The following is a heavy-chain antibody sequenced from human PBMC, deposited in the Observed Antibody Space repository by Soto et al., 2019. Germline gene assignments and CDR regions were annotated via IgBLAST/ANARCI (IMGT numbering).Heavy chain of an antibody. CDR2: IMPLFGTT. CDR3: ARVSGRGWYNWFDP. V-gene: IGHV1-69*13. CDR1: GGNFSSHG. Sequence: ASVKVSCKASGGNFSSHGISWVRQAPGQGLEFMGGIMPLFGTTNYAQKFRGRVTVTADESTRTVYMELSSLGSEDTAIYYCARVSGRGWYNWFDPWGQGTPVTVSS. D-gene: IGHD6-19*01. J-gene: IGHJ5*02.